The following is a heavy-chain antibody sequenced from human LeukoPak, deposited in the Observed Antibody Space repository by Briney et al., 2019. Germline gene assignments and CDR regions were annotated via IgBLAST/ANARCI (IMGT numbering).Heavy chain of an antibody. Sequence: GGSLRLSCAASGFTIRSHGMHWVRQAPGKGLDWLAVIWFDGSNKFYADSVKGRIIISRDNSKNTIYLQMNSLRAEDTAVYYCARDRSSSWWDGMDVWGQGTTVSVSS. CDR1: GFTIRSHG. CDR2: IWFDGSNK. V-gene: IGHV3-33*01. J-gene: IGHJ6*02. CDR3: ARDRSSSWWDGMDV. D-gene: IGHD6-13*01.